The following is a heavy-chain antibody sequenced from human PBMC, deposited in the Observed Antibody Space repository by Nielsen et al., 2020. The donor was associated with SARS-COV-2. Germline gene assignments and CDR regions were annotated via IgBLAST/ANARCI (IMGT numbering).Heavy chain of an antibody. J-gene: IGHJ3*01. CDR1: GFTFSTYA. CDR2: ISVSGSTT. V-gene: IGHV3-23*01. D-gene: IGHD1-26*01. Sequence: GGSLRLSCAASGFTFSTYAMSWVRQAPGKGLEWVSAISVSGSTTYYTDSVEGRFTISRDNSKNTLYLQMNSLRVEDTAVYFCARFGRIVDVGGGTTFPDVFDVWGQGTAVTVSS. CDR3: ARFGRIVDVGGGTTFPDVFDV.